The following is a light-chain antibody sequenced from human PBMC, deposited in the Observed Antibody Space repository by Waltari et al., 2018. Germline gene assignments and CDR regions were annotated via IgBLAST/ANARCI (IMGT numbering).Light chain of an antibody. CDR1: QSIGSY. CDR2: AAS. Sequence: DIPMTQPTSSLSASVGDRVTITFRASQSIGSYLNWYKQKPGKAPKILIYAASRAQSGVSSRFSGSGSGTDFTLTISSLQPGDFATYYCQQSYSAPWTFGQGTKVEVK. CDR3: QQSYSAPWT. J-gene: IGKJ1*01. V-gene: IGKV1-39*01.